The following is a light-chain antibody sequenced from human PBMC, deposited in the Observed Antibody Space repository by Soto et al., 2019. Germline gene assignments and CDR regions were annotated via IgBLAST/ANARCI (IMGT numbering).Light chain of an antibody. Sequence: DIQMTQSPSSLSASVGDRVSITCRASQGITRDLAWYQQKPGKAPKRLIYAASSLQSGVPSRFSGSGSGTEFTLTISSQQPEDFATYYCLQHNSYPYTFGQGTRLEIK. CDR2: AAS. CDR3: LQHNSYPYT. V-gene: IGKV1-17*01. CDR1: QGITRD. J-gene: IGKJ2*01.